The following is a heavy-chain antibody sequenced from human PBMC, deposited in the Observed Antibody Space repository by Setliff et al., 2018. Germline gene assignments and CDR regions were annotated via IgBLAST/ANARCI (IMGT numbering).Heavy chain of an antibody. CDR2: VYYSGDT. V-gene: IGHV4-39*01. CDR3: ARHRPKLPFDA. J-gene: IGHJ4*02. Sequence: KPSETLSLTCSVSGGSISNSDYYWDWIRQPPGKGLEWIGRVYYSGDTYYIPSLLSRVTISVDTSKNQFSLKLSSVTAAGTSVYFCARHRPKLPFDAWGQGALVTVSS. D-gene: IGHD2-15*01. CDR1: GGSISNSDYY.